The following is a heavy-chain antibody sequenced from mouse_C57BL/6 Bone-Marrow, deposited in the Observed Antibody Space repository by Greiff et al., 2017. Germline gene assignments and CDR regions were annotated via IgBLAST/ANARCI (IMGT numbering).Heavy chain of an antibody. J-gene: IGHJ1*03. CDR2: ISSGGDYI. Sequence: EVMLVESGEGLVKPGGSLKLSWAASGFTCSSYAMSWVRQTPEKRLEWVAYISSGGDYIYYADTVKGRFTISRDNARNTLYLQMSSLKSEDTAMYYCTSITTGVRYFDVWGTVTTVTVSS. V-gene: IGHV5-9-1*02. D-gene: IGHD1-1*01. CDR3: TSITTGVRYFDV. CDR1: GFTCSSYA.